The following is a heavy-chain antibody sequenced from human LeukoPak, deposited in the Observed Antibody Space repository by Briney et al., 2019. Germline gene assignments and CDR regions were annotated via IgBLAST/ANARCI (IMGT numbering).Heavy chain of an antibody. Sequence: PGGSMRLSCAPSAFTVGSNYMSCVRQAPGKWLEWVSGTYSGGSTYYADSVKGRFTISRDNSKNTLYLQMNSLRAEDAAVYYCARGSGALHYFDYWGQGTVVTVSS. V-gene: IGHV3-53*01. D-gene: IGHD2-15*01. CDR2: TYSGGST. CDR1: AFTVGSNY. CDR3: ARGSGALHYFDY. J-gene: IGHJ4*02.